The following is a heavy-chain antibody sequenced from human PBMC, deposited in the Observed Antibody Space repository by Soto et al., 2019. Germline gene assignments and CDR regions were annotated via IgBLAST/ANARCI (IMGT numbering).Heavy chain of an antibody. D-gene: IGHD5-18*01. CDR1: GGTFSSYA. Sequence: QVQLVQAGAEVQKPGSSVKVSCKASGGTFSSYAISWVRQAPGQGLEWMGGIIPICGTANYAQKFQGRVTITADESKITAYMELSCLSYEDTGVYYCGSEVDTAMANSGGDVWGQGTTVTVSS. CDR2: IIPICGTA. CDR3: GSEVDTAMANSGGDV. V-gene: IGHV1-69*01. J-gene: IGHJ6*02.